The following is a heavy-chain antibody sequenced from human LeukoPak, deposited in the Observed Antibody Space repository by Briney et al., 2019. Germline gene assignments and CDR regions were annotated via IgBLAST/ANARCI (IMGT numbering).Heavy chain of an antibody. J-gene: IGHJ5*02. V-gene: IGHV3-23*01. D-gene: IGHD2-21*02. CDR2: ISGSGGST. CDR1: GFTFSSYA. CDR3: AKDRRYCGGGCYPSTRGNWFDP. Sequence: GGSLRLSCAASGFTFSSYAMSWVRQAPGKGLEWVSAISGSGGSTYYADSVKGRFTISRDNSKNTLYLQMNSLRAEDTAVYYCAKDRRYCGGGCYPSTRGNWFDPWGQGTLVTVSS.